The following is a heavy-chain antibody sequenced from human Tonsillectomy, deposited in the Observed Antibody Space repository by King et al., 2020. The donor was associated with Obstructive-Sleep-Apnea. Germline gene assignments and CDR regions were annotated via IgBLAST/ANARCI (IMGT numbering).Heavy chain of an antibody. CDR1: GFSFSSYG. D-gene: IGHD3-9*01. CDR2: IWYDGSNK. CDR3: ARDRGDYDILTGFTPDAFDV. J-gene: IGHJ3*01. Sequence: VQLVESGGGVVQPGRSLRLSCAASGFSFSSYGMHCVRQAPGKGLEWVAVIWYDGSNKYYVDSLKGRFTISRDNSKNTLYLQMNSLGAEDTAVYYCARDRGDYDILTGFTPDAFDVWGQGTMVTVSS. V-gene: IGHV3-33*01.